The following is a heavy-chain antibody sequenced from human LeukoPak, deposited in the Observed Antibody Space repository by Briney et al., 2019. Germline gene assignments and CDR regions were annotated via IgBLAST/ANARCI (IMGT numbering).Heavy chain of an antibody. J-gene: IGHJ3*02. CDR1: GYTFTNFG. D-gene: IGHD2-21*01. Sequence: ASVKVSCKASGYTFTNFGISWVRQAPGQGLEWMGWISAYNGNTNYAQILQGRVTMTTDTYTSTAYMELRSLRSDDTAVYYCARDWTVWRSFDIWGQGTMVTVSS. CDR2: ISAYNGNT. CDR3: ARDWTVWRSFDI. V-gene: IGHV1-18*01.